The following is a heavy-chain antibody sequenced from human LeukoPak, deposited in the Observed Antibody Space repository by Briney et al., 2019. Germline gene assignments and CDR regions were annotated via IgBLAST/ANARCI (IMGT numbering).Heavy chain of an antibody. CDR2: IHPRRGDT. CDR3: GSGPKVVTPIPFYYSDY. D-gene: IGHD2-21*02. V-gene: IGHV1-2*02. Sequence: ASVKVSCKTSGYSFTAFYIHWVRQAPGQGLEWMGWIHPRRGDTNYAQKFQGRVTMTRDTSISTAYMEVSRLRSDDTAVYYCGSGPKVVTPIPFYYSDYWGQGTLVTVSS. CDR1: GYSFTAFY. J-gene: IGHJ4*02.